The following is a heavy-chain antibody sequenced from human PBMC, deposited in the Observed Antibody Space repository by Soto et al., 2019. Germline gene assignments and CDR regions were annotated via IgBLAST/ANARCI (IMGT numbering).Heavy chain of an antibody. V-gene: IGHV4-30-4*01. D-gene: IGHD3-3*01. J-gene: IGHJ6*02. CDR3: ARDGPLRFMEWSRNYYYGMDV. CDR2: IYYSGST. Sequence: QVQLQESGPGLVKPSQTLSLTCTVSGGSINSAGYYWSWLRQHPGQGLEWIGNIYYSGSTYYNPSLKSRVTISVDTSKNQFSLKVSSVTAADTAVYYCARDGPLRFMEWSRNYYYGMDVWGQGTTVTVSS. CDR1: GGSINSAGYY.